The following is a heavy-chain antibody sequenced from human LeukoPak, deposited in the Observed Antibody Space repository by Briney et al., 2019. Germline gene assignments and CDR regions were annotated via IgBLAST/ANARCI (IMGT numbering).Heavy chain of an antibody. D-gene: IGHD4-23*01. CDR1: GFTFSSYA. CDR2: ISYDGNNK. Sequence: GRSLRLSCAASGFTFSSYAMHWVRQAPGKGLEWVADISYDGNNKYYADSVEGRFTISRDNSKNTLYLQMTSLRPEDTAVYYCARDKYGSNSASTGMDVWGQGTTVTVSS. CDR3: ARDKYGSNSASTGMDV. V-gene: IGHV3-30-3*01. J-gene: IGHJ6*02.